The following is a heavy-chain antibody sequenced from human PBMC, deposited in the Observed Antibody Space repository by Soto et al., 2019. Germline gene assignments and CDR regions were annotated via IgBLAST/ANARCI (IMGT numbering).Heavy chain of an antibody. Sequence: VQLLESGGGLAQPGGFLRLSCAASGFSISTYGVTWVRQAPGKGLEWVSGFSGSSGNTYYADSVKGRFTISRDNSKNTVYLQMNSLRAEDTAVYYCARWNGYGDSWGQGTLVTVSS. CDR2: FSGSSGNT. V-gene: IGHV3-23*01. J-gene: IGHJ4*02. CDR1: GFSISTYG. D-gene: IGHD1-1*01. CDR3: ARWNGYGDS.